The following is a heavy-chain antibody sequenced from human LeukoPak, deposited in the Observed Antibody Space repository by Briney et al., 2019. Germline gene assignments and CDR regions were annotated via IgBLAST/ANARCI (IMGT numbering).Heavy chain of an antibody. CDR1: GFIISDYA. V-gene: IGHV3-64D*06. D-gene: IGHD2-2*01. CDR3: VKDLYKGASASWNFFHD. CDR2: ISANGGST. Sequence: PGGSLRLSCSASGFIISDYAMHWVRQAPGKGLEYVSGISANGGSTYHADSVKGRFTISRDTSKNTLYLQMSSLRAEDTAMYYCVKDLYKGASASWNFFHDWGQGTLVTVSS. J-gene: IGHJ4*02.